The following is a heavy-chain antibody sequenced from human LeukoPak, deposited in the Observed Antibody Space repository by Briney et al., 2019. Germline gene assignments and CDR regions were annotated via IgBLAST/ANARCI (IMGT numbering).Heavy chain of an antibody. CDR2: IIPMFGRA. V-gene: IGHV1-69*05. Sequence: PGASVKVSCKASGGTFSSYAISWVRQAPGQGLEWMGGIIPMFGRANYAQKFQGRITITTEESTSTAYMELSSLRSEDTAMYYCARTIYDNSGYYYYFDYWGQGTLVTVSS. CDR3: ARTIYDNSGYYYYFDY. D-gene: IGHD3-22*01. J-gene: IGHJ4*02. CDR1: GGTFSSYA.